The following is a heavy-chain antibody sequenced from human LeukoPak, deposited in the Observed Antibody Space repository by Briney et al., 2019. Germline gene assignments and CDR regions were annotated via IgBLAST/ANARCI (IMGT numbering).Heavy chain of an antibody. D-gene: IGHD3-10*01. CDR1: GGTFSSYA. CDR3: ARGEGYYGSGSRGDDY. Sequence: SVKVSCTASGGTFSSYAISWVRQAPGQGLEWMGGIIPIFGTANYSQKFQGRVTITADKSTSTAYMELSSLRSEDTAVYYCARGEGYYGSGSRGDDYWGQGTLVTVSS. CDR2: IIPIFGTA. V-gene: IGHV1-69*06. J-gene: IGHJ4*02.